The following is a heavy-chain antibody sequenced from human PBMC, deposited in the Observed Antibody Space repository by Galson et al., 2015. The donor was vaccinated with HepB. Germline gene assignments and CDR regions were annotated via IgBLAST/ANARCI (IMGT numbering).Heavy chain of an antibody. CDR3: ARVRVAGPSGYFDY. CDR2: IYYSGST. CDR1: GGSISSYY. V-gene: IGHV4-59*01. Sequence: ETLSLTCTVSGGSISSYYWSWIRQPPGKGLEWIGYIYYSGSTNYNPSLKSRVTISVDTSKNQFSLKLSSVTAADTAVYYCARVRVAGPSGYFDYWGQGTLVTVSS. D-gene: IGHD6-19*01. J-gene: IGHJ4*02.